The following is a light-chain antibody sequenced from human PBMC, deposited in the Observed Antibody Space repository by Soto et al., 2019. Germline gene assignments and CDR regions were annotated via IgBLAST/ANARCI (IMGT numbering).Light chain of an antibody. CDR2: DAS. Sequence: EIVLTQSPATLSLSPGERATLSCRASQSVGSYLAWYQQKPGQAPRLLIYDASTRATGIPDRFSGSGSGTDFTLTISRLEPEDFAVYYCQQYGDSPTTFGPGTKVDIK. V-gene: IGKV3-20*01. CDR1: QSVGSY. J-gene: IGKJ3*01. CDR3: QQYGDSPTT.